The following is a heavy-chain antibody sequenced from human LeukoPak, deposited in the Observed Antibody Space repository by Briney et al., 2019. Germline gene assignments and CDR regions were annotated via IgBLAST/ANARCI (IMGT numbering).Heavy chain of an antibody. V-gene: IGHV3-7*01. J-gene: IGHJ4*02. CDR3: ARVDSAEKRDFDY. CDR2: IKEGGSEK. CDR1: GFTFSTHT. D-gene: IGHD3-22*01. Sequence: PGGSLRLSCAASGFTFSTHTMTWVRQAPGKGLEWVANIKEGGSEKYYVDSVKGRFTISRDNAKNSAFLQMNSLRAEDTAVYYCARVDSAEKRDFDYWGQGTLVTVSS.